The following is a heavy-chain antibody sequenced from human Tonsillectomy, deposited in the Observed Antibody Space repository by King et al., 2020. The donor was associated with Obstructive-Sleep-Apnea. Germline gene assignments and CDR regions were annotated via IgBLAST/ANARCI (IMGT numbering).Heavy chain of an antibody. D-gene: IGHD3-22*01. J-gene: IGHJ4*02. CDR2: IYYSGTP. Sequence: QLQESGPGLVKPSETLSLTCTVSGGSISSYYWSWIRQPPGKGLEWIGYIYYSGTPNYNPSLKSRVTISIDTSKNQFSLKLSSVTAADTAVYYCARVSGVIGTIDYWGQGTLVTVSS. CDR1: GGSISSYY. V-gene: IGHV4-59*08. CDR3: ARVSGVIGTIDY.